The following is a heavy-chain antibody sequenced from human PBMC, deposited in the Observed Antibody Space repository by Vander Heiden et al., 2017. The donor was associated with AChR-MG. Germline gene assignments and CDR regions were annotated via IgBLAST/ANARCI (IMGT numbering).Heavy chain of an antibody. CDR1: GFTFSDYY. Sequence: QVQLVESGGGLVKPGGSLRLPCAASGFTFSDYYMSWIRQAPGKGLEWVSYISSSSSYTNYADSVKGRFTISRDNAKNSLYLQMNSLRAEDTAVYYCARARAPTVTTPTFFDYWGQGTLVTVSS. J-gene: IGHJ4*02. V-gene: IGHV3-11*06. CDR2: ISSSSSYT. CDR3: ARARAPTVTTPTFFDY. D-gene: IGHD4-17*01.